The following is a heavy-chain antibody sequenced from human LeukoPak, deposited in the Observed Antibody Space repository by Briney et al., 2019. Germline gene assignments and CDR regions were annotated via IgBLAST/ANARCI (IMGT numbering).Heavy chain of an antibody. Sequence: SETLSLTCAVYGGSFTNYYWVWIRHVPGKGLEWLGEINDSGNTNRNPSLKSRLTISMDMSKTQFSLKLSSVTAADTAVYYCARRLGRKFGERFYYYHYMDVWGKGTTVTISS. V-gene: IGHV4-34*01. CDR2: INDSGNT. D-gene: IGHD3-10*01. CDR1: GGSFTNYY. CDR3: ARRLGRKFGERFYYYHYMDV. J-gene: IGHJ6*03.